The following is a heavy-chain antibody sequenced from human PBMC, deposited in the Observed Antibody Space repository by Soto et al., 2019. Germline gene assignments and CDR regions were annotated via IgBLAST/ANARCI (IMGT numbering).Heavy chain of an antibody. CDR1: GFTFSSYG. Sequence: QVQLVESGGGVVQPGRSLRLSCAASGFTFSSYGMHWVRQAPGKGLEWVAVISYDGSNKYYADSVKGRFTISRDNSKNMLYLQMNRLRAEDTAVYYCAKAVRYFAGLSGFAYWGQGTRVTVSS. CDR3: AKAVRYFAGLSGFAY. D-gene: IGHD3-9*01. CDR2: ISYDGSNK. J-gene: IGHJ4*02. V-gene: IGHV3-30*18.